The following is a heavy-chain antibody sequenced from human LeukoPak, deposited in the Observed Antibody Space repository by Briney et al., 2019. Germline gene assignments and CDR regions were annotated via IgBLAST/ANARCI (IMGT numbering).Heavy chain of an antibody. V-gene: IGHV1-69*13. J-gene: IGHJ4*02. CDR3: ARDLYSSGYGGYFDY. D-gene: IGHD3-22*01. Sequence: ASVKVSCKASGGTFSSYAISWVRQAPGQGLEWMGGIIPIFGTANYAQKFQGRVTITAVESTSTAYMELSSLRSEDTAVYYCARDLYSSGYGGYFDYWGQGTLVTVSS. CDR1: GGTFSSYA. CDR2: IIPIFGTA.